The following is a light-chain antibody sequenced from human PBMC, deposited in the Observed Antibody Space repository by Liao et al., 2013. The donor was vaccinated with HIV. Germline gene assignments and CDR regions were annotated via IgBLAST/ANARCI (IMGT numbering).Light chain of an antibody. Sequence: SDELTQPPSVSVSPGQTATITCSGNRLGDKFVSWYQQKPGQSPVLVIYEDTKRPSGIPERFSGSNSGNTATLTISGTQAMDEADYYCQTWDSSTAHVVFGGGTKLTVL. CDR1: RLGDKF. CDR2: EDT. V-gene: IGLV3-1*01. CDR3: QTWDSSTAHVV. J-gene: IGLJ2*01.